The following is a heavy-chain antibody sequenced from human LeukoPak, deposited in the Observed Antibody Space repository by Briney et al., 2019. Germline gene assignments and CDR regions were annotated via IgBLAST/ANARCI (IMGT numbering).Heavy chain of an antibody. Sequence: GGALRLSRAASGFTLSHYSMNWVRQAPGKGLEWVSSISSSSSYIYYADLLKGRCPLSREQAQHSLLLQMNSLRAEDTAVYYCARDPADSITIFGVVILYYYYMDVWGKGTTVTVSS. D-gene: IGHD3-3*01. V-gene: IGHV3-21*03. CDR1: GFTLSHYS. CDR2: ISSSSSYI. J-gene: IGHJ6*03. CDR3: ARDPADSITIFGVVILYYYYMDV.